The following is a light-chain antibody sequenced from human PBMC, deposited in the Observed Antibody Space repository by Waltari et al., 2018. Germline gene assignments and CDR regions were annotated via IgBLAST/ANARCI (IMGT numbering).Light chain of an antibody. CDR3: QQYIAYWT. Sequence: DFQMTQSPSILSASVGDRVTITCRASQSVGRLLAWYQQKPGSAPKLLIYQASNLEGGVPSRFSGAGSGTEFTLTISSLQPDDFATYYCQQYIAYWTFGQGTKVQSK. CDR1: QSVGRL. J-gene: IGKJ1*01. CDR2: QAS. V-gene: IGKV1-5*03.